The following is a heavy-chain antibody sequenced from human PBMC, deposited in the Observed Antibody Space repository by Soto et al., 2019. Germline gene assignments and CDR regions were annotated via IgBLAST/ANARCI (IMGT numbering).Heavy chain of an antibody. V-gene: IGHV3-15*01. J-gene: IGHJ6*03. CDR2: IKSKTDGGTT. Sequence: EVQLVESGGGLVKPGGSLRLSCAASGFTFSNAWMSWVRQAPGKGLEWVGRIKSKTDGGTTDYAAPVKGRFTISRDDSKNTLYLKMNSLKTEDTAVYYCTRDTFAYYDFWSGYYHMDVWGKGTTVTVSS. CDR3: TRDTFAYYDFWSGYYHMDV. CDR1: GFTFSNAW. D-gene: IGHD3-3*01.